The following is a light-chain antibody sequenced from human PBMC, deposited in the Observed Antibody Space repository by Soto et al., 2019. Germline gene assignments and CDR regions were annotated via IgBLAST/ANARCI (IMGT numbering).Light chain of an antibody. J-gene: IGKJ5*01. V-gene: IGKV3-11*01. Sequence: EIVLTQSPGTLSLSPGERATLSCRTSQNINKYLAWYQQKPGQAPRLLIYDASNRATGIPARCSGSGSGTDFALTISSLEPEDFSFYYCQQRSNWPITFGQGTRLEIK. CDR1: QNINKY. CDR3: QQRSNWPIT. CDR2: DAS.